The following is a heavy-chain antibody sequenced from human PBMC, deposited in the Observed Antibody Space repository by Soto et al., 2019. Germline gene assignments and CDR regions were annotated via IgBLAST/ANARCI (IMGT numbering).Heavy chain of an antibody. J-gene: IGHJ4*02. D-gene: IGHD1-7*01. V-gene: IGHV3-9*01. CDR1: GFTFDDYA. CDR2: ISWNSGSI. Sequence: PGGSLRLSCAASGFTFDDYAMHWVRQAPGKGLEWVSGISWNSGSIGYADSVKGRFTISRDNAKNSLYLQMNSLRAEDTSLYYCAKDYGYNWNSDYFDYWGQGTLVTVSS. CDR3: AKDYGYNWNSDYFDY.